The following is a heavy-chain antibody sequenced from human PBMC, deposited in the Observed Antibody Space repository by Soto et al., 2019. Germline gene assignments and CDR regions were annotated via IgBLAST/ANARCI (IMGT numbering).Heavy chain of an antibody. CDR1: GGSISSGGYY. Sequence: SETLSLTCTVSGGSISSGGYYWSWIRQHPGKGLEWIGYIYYSGSTYYNPSLKSRVTISVDTSKNQFSLKLSSVTAADTAVYYCARAQLAARAGWFDPWGQGTMVTASS. CDR3: ARAQLAARAGWFDP. J-gene: IGHJ5*02. D-gene: IGHD6-6*01. V-gene: IGHV4-31*03. CDR2: IYYSGST.